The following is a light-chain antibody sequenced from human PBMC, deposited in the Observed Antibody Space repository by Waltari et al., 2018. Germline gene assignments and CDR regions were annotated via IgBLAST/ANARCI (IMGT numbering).Light chain of an antibody. Sequence: DVVMTQSPLSLPVSLGQSASISCKSSQSLVHSDGNTHSNWFQQRPGQSPRRLFYKVSNRESGVPDRFSGSGSGTDFTLKITRVEAEDVGVYYCMQGTHWPYTFGQGTKLDIK. V-gene: IGKV2-30*02. CDR3: MQGTHWPYT. CDR2: KVS. CDR1: QSLVHSDGNTH. J-gene: IGKJ2*01.